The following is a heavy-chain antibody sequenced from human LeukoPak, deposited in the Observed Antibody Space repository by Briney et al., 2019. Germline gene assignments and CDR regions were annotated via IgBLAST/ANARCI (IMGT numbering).Heavy chain of an antibody. CDR1: GFSLSAYN. CDR2: ISSSSATI. J-gene: IGHJ6*03. V-gene: IGHV3-48*01. D-gene: IGHD6-6*01. Sequence: GSLRLSCEGSGFSLSAYNMNWVRQAPGQGLESVSYISSSSATIFYADSVKGRFTISKDNAKNSLYLQMNSLRPEDTAVYFCARDRHVPGLYYYYMDVWGKGTTVTVSS. CDR3: ARDRHVPGLYYYYMDV.